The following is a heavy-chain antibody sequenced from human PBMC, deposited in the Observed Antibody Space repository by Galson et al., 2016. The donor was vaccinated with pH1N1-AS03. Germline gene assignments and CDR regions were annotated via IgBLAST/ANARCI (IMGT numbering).Heavy chain of an antibody. J-gene: IGHJ5*02. Sequence: SLRLSCAASGFTFSTYAMHWGRQAPGKGLEWVSGVGGVDGSLWYAESVKGRFTVSRDNSKGTLDLQMNSRRADDTAVDYCARGSGPPHWFDPWGQGTLATVSS. CDR3: ARGSGPPHWFDP. CDR2: VGGVDGSL. V-gene: IGHV3-23*01. CDR1: GFTFSTYA. D-gene: IGHD3-3*01.